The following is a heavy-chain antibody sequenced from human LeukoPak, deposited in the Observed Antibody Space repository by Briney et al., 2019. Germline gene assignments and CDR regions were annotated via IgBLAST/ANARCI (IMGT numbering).Heavy chain of an antibody. CDR3: ARDYGIAVAGRPESTIK. CDR1: GYTFTGYY. CDR2: INPDSGGT. D-gene: IGHD6-19*01. Sequence: ASVKVSCKASGYTFTGYYIHWVRQAPGQGPEWMGWINPDSGGTNYAQKFQGRVTMSRDTSISTAYMEVSRLRSDDTAVYYCARDYGIAVAGRPESTIKWGQGTLVTVSS. V-gene: IGHV1-2*02. J-gene: IGHJ4*02.